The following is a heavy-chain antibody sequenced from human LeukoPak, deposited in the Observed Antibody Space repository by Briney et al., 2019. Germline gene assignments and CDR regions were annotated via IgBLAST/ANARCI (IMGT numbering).Heavy chain of an antibody. CDR1: GYTFTAYF. Sequence: ASVKVSCKTSGYTFTAYFIHWVRQAPGQGLEWMGWINPNTGGTNYAQKFQGRVTMTRDTFISSVYMDINWLTSDDTAVYYCARAGGTYDYFQYWGQGTLVTVSS. V-gene: IGHV1-2*02. CDR3: ARAGGTYDYFQY. D-gene: IGHD1-26*01. CDR2: INPNTGGT. J-gene: IGHJ4*02.